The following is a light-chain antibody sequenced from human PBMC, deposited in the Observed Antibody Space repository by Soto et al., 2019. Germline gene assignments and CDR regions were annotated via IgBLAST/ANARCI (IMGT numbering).Light chain of an antibody. CDR2: RNN. V-gene: IGLV1-47*01. J-gene: IGLJ2*01. CDR3: ASWDDSLSGVV. CDR1: SSNIRSNY. Sequence: QSVLTQPPSESGTPGQRVTISCSGSSSNIRSNYVYWYQQLPGTAPKLLIYRNNQRPSGVPDRFSGSKSGTSASLAISGLRSEDEADYYCASWDDSLSGVVFGGGTQLTVL.